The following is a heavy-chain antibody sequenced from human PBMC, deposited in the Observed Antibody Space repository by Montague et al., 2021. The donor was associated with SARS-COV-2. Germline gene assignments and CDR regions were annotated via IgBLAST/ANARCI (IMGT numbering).Heavy chain of an antibody. CDR3: ARHGWGWLRLLRPFDY. D-gene: IGHD5-12*01. Sequence: SETLSLTCTVSGGSISSSTYYWGWIRQPPGKGLEWIGSIYYSGSTYYNPSLKSRVTISGDTSKNQFSLKLSSVTAADTAVYYCARHGWGWLRLLRPFDYWGQGTLVTVSS. V-gene: IGHV4-39*01. J-gene: IGHJ4*02. CDR1: GGSISSSTYY. CDR2: IYYSGST.